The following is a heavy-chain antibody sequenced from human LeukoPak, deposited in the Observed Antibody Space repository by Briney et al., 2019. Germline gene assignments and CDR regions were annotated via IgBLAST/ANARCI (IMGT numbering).Heavy chain of an antibody. CDR2: INSDGSST. Sequence: AGGSLRLSCAASGFTLSNFWMHWVRQAPGKGLVWVSRINSDGSSTNYADSVKGRFTISRGNAKNTLYLQMNSLRVEDTAVYYCVRERSTGFDYWGQGTLVTVSS. V-gene: IGHV3-74*01. D-gene: IGHD2-2*01. J-gene: IGHJ4*02. CDR3: VRERSTGFDY. CDR1: GFTLSNFW.